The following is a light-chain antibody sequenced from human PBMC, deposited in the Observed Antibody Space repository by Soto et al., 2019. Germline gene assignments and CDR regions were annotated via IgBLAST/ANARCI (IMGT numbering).Light chain of an antibody. J-gene: IGLJ3*02. CDR1: NIGSKN. V-gene: IGLV3-21*02. Sequence: SYALTQPPSVSVAPGQTATITCGGDNIGSKNVHWYQQRPGQAPVLVVYDDTDRPSGIPERFSGSNSGDTATLTISRVEVGDEADYYCQVWDFSSYHWVFGGGTKVTVL. CDR3: QVWDFSSYHWV. CDR2: DDT.